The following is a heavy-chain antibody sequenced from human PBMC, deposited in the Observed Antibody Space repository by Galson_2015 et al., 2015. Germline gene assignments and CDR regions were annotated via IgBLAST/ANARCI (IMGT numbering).Heavy chain of an antibody. Sequence: SVKVSCKASGGTFSSYAISWVRQAPGQGLEWMGGIIPIFGIANYAQKFQGRVTITADKSTSTAYMELSSLRSEDTAVYYCARGDRGRRGYSYGYFYYYYGMDVWGQGTTVTVS. D-gene: IGHD5-18*01. CDR3: ARGDRGRRGYSYGYFYYYYGMDV. J-gene: IGHJ6*02. CDR2: IIPIFGIA. V-gene: IGHV1-69*10. CDR1: GGTFSSYA.